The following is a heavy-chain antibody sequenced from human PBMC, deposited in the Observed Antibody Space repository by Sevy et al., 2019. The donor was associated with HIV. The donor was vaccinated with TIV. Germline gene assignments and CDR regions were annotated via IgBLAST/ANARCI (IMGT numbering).Heavy chain of an antibody. CDR1: TFRVIDNY. V-gene: IGHV3-66*01. Sequence: GGSLRLSCAASTFRVIDNYMSWVRQAPGKGLEWVSTIYSGGSTFYADSGKGRFTISRDNSKNTLYLQMNSLRAEDTAVYYCAGDRYYDASGYYYYYYGLDVWGQGTTVTVSS. D-gene: IGHD3-22*01. CDR2: IYSGGST. CDR3: AGDRYYDASGYYYYYYGLDV. J-gene: IGHJ6*02.